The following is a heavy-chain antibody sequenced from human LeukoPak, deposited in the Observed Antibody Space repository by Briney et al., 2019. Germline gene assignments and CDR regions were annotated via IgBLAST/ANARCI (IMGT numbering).Heavy chain of an antibody. Sequence: GESLKISCKGSGSRFTNYWIGWVRQMPGKGLEWMGIIYPGASDARYSPSYQGQVTISVDKSISTAYLQWSSLKASDTAMYYCASPPEGYSSAWFFYWGQGTLVTVSS. CDR3: ASPPEGYSSAWFFY. V-gene: IGHV5-51*01. CDR1: GSRFTNYW. D-gene: IGHD6-13*01. J-gene: IGHJ4*02. CDR2: IYPGASDA.